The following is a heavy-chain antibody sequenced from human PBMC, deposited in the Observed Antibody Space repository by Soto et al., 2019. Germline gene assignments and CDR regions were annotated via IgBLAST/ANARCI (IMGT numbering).Heavy chain of an antibody. CDR3: ARRPATTIVVVVGSWFAP. CDR1: GGSFSGYY. J-gene: IGHJ5*02. V-gene: IGHV4-34*01. CDR2: INHSGST. Sequence: QVQLQQWGAGLLKPSETLSLTCAVYGGSFSGYYWSWIRQPPGKGLEWIGEINHSGSTNYNPSLKSRVTRSVDTSKNQFSLKLSSVTAADTAVYYCARRPATTIVVVVGSWFAPWGQGTLVTVSS. D-gene: IGHD2-15*01.